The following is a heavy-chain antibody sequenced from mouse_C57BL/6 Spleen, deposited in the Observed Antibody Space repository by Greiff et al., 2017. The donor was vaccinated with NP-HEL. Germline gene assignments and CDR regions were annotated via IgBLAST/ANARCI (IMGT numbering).Heavy chain of an antibody. V-gene: IGHV1-18*01. J-gene: IGHJ4*01. CDR1: GYTFTDYN. CDR3: ARGDYYGSSYGYAMDY. D-gene: IGHD1-1*01. CDR2: INPNNGGT. Sequence: VQLQQSGPELVKPGASVKIPCKASGYTFTDYNMDWVKQSHGQSLEWIGDINPNNGGTIYNQKFKGKATLTVDKSSSTAYMELRSLTSEDTAVYYCARGDYYGSSYGYAMDYWGQGTSVTVSS.